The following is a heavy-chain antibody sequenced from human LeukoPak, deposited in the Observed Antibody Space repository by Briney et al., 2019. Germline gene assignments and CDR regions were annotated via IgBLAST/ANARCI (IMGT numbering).Heavy chain of an antibody. J-gene: IGHJ4*02. D-gene: IGHD3-3*01. CDR1: GGTFSSYA. CDR3: ARAEGYHDFWSGYWDY. CDR2: IIPIFGTA. V-gene: IGHV1-69*13. Sequence: ASVKVSCKASGGTFSSYAISWVRQAPGQGLEWMGGIIPIFGTANYAQKFQGRVTITADESTSTAYMELSSLRSEDTAVYYCARAEGYHDFWSGYWDYWGQGTLVTVSS.